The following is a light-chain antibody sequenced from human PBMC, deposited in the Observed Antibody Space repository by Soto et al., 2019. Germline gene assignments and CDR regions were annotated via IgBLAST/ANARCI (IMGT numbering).Light chain of an antibody. CDR3: SSYTSSSTLLYV. CDR2: DVS. Sequence: QSALTQPASLSGSPGQSITISCTGTSSDVGGYNYVSWYQQHPGKAPKLMIYDVSNRPSGVSNRFSGSKSGNTASLTISGLQAEDEADYYCSSYTSSSTLLYVFGTGT. J-gene: IGLJ1*01. V-gene: IGLV2-14*01. CDR1: SSDVGGYNY.